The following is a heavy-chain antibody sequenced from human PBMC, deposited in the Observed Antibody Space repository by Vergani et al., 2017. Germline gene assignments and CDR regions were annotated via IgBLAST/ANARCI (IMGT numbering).Heavy chain of an antibody. J-gene: IGHJ4*02. Sequence: EVMLVQSGAEVKKPGESLKISCKYSESSFTSSQIAWVRQMSGKGLQWMGNITPFDSKIAYSPSFQGQVIMSIDKSITTAYLQWRSLEASDTAIYYCTRHVPCGDGACLHFDHWGQGTQVTVSS. CDR2: ITPFDSKI. CDR3: TRHVPCGDGACLHFDH. CDR1: ESSFTSSQ. V-gene: IGHV5-51*01. D-gene: IGHD2-21*01.